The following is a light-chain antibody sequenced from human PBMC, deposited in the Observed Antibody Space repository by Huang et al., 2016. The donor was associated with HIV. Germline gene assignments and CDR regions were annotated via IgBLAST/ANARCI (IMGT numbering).Light chain of an antibody. CDR1: QTISSW. CDR3: QQYNTYPWT. J-gene: IGKJ1*01. CDR2: KAS. Sequence: DIQMTQSPSTLSASVGDRVTITCRASQTISSWLAWYRQKPGKVPKLLIYKASDLESGVPSRFSGSGSGTEFTLTITSLQPDDFGTYYCQQYNTYPWTFGQGTKVEIK. V-gene: IGKV1-5*03.